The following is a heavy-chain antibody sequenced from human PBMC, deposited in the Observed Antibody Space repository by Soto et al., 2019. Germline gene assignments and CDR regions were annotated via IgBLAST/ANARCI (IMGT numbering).Heavy chain of an antibody. V-gene: IGHV3-66*01. CDR3: AREGRGNWFDP. CDR2: MYSGGTT. D-gene: IGHD3-16*01. CDR1: GFTVDSNY. Sequence: EVQVVESGGGLVQPGGSLRLSCVATGFTVDSNYISWVRQAPGKGLEWVAVMYSGGTTHYADSVKDRFTVSRDTSRNTLYLQMNSLRLEDTAVYYCAREGRGNWFDPWAQGTLVTVSS. J-gene: IGHJ5*02.